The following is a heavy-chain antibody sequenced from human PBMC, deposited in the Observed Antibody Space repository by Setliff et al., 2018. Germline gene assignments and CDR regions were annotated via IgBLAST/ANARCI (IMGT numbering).Heavy chain of an antibody. D-gene: IGHD3-10*01. CDR3: AKVLYPGVGYFYGMDV. CDR2: INVGGTNT. CDR1: GFTFSSFA. Sequence: LRLSCAASGFTFSSFAMSWVRQAPGKRLEWVSIINVGGTNTYYRDSVKGRFTISRDNSKSTLYLQMNSLRAEDTAVYYCAKVLYPGVGYFYGMDVWGQGTTVTVSS. V-gene: IGHV3-23*01. J-gene: IGHJ6*02.